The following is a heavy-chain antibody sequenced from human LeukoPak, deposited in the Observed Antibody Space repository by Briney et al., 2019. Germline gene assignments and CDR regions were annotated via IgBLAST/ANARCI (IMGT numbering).Heavy chain of an antibody. D-gene: IGHD2-2*01. J-gene: IGHJ3*02. Sequence: SETLSLTCAVYGGSFSGYYWSWIRQPPGKGLEWIGEINHSGSTNYNPSLKSRVTISVDTSKNQFSLKLSSVTAADTAVYYCARRLDSSTSDDAFDIWGQGTMVTVSS. CDR1: GGSFSGYY. V-gene: IGHV4-34*01. CDR2: INHSGST. CDR3: ARRLDSSTSDDAFDI.